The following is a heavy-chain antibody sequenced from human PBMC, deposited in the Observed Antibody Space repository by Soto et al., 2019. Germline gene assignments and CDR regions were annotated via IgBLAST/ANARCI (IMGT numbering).Heavy chain of an antibody. CDR1: GGSISSGGYY. J-gene: IGHJ6*03. V-gene: IGHV4-31*03. CDR2: IYYSGST. Sequence: QVQLQESGPGLVKPSQTLSLTCTVSGGSISSGGYYWSWIRQHPGKGLEWIGYIYYSGSTYYNPSLKCRVTMSVDTSKNQFSLKLSSVTAADTAVYYCARDNRLRNYYMDVWGKGTTVTVSS. CDR3: ARDNRLRNYYMDV.